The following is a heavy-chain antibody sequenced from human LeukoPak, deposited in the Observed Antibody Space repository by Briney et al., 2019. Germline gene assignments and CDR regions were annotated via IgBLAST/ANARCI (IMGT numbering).Heavy chain of an antibody. Sequence: ASVKVSCKASGGTFSSYAISWVRQASGQGLEWMGRIIPILGIANYAQKFQGRVTITADKSTSTAYMELSSLRSEDTAVYYCARGGGGSYYLSAFDIWGQGTMVTVSS. D-gene: IGHD1-26*01. V-gene: IGHV1-69*04. CDR1: GGTFSSYA. CDR3: ARGGGGSYYLSAFDI. J-gene: IGHJ3*02. CDR2: IIPILGIA.